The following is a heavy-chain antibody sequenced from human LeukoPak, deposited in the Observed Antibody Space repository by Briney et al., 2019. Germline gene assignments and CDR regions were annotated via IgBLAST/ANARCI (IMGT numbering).Heavy chain of an antibody. CDR3: AREIGPIQLHLWGSAFDY. CDR2: LNPGGRST. CDR1: GYTFPNYY. D-gene: IGHD5-24*01. J-gene: IGHJ4*02. V-gene: IGHV1-46*01. Sequence: ASVKVSCQASGYTFPNYYIHWVRQAPGQGLEWMGILNPGGRSTSYAQKFQGRVTMTRDTSTSTVYMELSSLRSEDTAVYYCAREIGPIQLHLWGSAFDYWGQGTLVTVSS.